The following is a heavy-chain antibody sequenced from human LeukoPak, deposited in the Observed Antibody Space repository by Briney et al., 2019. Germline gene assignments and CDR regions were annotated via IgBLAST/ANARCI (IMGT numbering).Heavy chain of an antibody. Sequence: GGSQSLSCVASGFAFSEYWMHWVRQAPGKGPLWVSRLYVDGSRTAYADSVEGRFTISRDNARNTVYLQMNGLSPEDTGTYYCVRGNRDGFYFDDWGQGTPVTVSS. CDR3: VRGNRDGFYFDD. V-gene: IGHV3-74*01. D-gene: IGHD2-21*01. J-gene: IGHJ4*02. CDR1: GFAFSEYW. CDR2: LYVDGSRT.